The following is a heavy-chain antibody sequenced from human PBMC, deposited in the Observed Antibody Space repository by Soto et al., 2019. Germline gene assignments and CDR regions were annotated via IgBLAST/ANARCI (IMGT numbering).Heavy chain of an antibody. V-gene: IGHV3-23*01. CDR3: AKDRRRPGSRRHRGALDI. CDR1: GFTFSSYA. J-gene: IGHJ3*02. D-gene: IGHD2-15*01. CDR2: ISGSGGST. Sequence: EVQLLESGGGLVQPGGSLRLSCAASGFTFSSYAMSWVRQAPGKGLEWVSAISGSGGSTYYADSVKGRFTISRDNPKNTLYLQMNSLRAEDTAVYYCAKDRRRPGSRRHRGALDIWGQGRMVSVSS.